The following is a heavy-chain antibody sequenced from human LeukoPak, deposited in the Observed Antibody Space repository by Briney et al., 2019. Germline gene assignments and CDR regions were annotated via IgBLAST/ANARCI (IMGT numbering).Heavy chain of an antibody. CDR1: GGSISSYY. V-gene: IGHV4-59*01. Sequence: SETLSLTCTVSGGSISSYYWSWIRQPPGKGLEWIGYIYYSGSTNYNPSLKSRVTISVDTSKNQFSLKLSSVTAADTAVYYCARAALGYCSSTSCYHYGMDVWGQGTAVTVSS. D-gene: IGHD2-2*01. J-gene: IGHJ6*02. CDR3: ARAALGYCSSTSCYHYGMDV. CDR2: IYYSGST.